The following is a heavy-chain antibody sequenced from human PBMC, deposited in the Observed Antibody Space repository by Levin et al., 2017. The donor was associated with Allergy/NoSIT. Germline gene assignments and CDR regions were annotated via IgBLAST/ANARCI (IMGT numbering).Heavy chain of an antibody. D-gene: IGHD6-19*01. CDR3: AREVIRRSRNSGDYYDYGMDV. Sequence: PGGSLRLSCAASGFTFSSYDMHWVRQAPGKGLEWVAVIWYDGSNKYYADSVKGRFTISRDNSKNTLYLQMNSLRAEDTAVYYCAREVIRRSRNSGDYYDYGMDVWGQGTTVTVSS. CDR1: GFTFSSYD. V-gene: IGHV3-33*01. CDR2: IWYDGSNK. J-gene: IGHJ6*02.